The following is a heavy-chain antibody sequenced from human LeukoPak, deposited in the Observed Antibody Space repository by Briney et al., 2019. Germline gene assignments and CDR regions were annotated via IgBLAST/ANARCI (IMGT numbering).Heavy chain of an antibody. CDR1: GFSFSTYA. CDR2: ISGSGGST. V-gene: IGHV3-23*01. J-gene: IGHJ4*02. Sequence: GGSLRLSCAASGFSFSTYAMNWVRQAPGKGLEWVSGISGSGGSTYYADSVKDRFTISRDNSKNALYLQMNSLRPDDTAVYYCAKRGHYSINWYHYFDYWGQGTLVTVSS. CDR3: AKRGHYSINWYHYFDY. D-gene: IGHD6-13*01.